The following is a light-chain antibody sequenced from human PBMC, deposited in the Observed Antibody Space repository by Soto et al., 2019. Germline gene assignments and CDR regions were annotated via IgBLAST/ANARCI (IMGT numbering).Light chain of an antibody. CDR2: AAS. Sequence: AIQMTQSPSSLSVSVGDRVTITCRASQRIGSDVGWYQQKPGKAPKLLIYAASSLQSGVPSRFSGSRSGTDFTLTISSLQPEDFATYYCLQDHNYPLTFGGGTKVEIK. J-gene: IGKJ4*01. CDR3: LQDHNYPLT. V-gene: IGKV1-6*01. CDR1: QRIGSD.